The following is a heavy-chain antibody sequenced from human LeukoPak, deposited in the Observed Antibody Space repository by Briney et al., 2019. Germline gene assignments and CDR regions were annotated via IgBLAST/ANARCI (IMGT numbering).Heavy chain of an antibody. J-gene: IGHJ4*02. Sequence: GGSLRLSCAASGFTVSSNYMSWVRQAPGKGLEWVSVIYSGGSTYYADSVKGRFTISRDNSKNTLYLQMNSLRAEDTAVYYCAREKRGDYYDSSGYPYYFDYWGQGTLATVSS. CDR3: AREKRGDYYDSSGYPYYFDY. D-gene: IGHD3-22*01. CDR1: GFTVSSNY. V-gene: IGHV3-53*01. CDR2: IYSGGST.